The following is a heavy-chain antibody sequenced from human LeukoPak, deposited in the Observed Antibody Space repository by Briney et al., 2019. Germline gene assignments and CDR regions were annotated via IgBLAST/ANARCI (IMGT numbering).Heavy chain of an antibody. CDR2: IYYSGST. Sequence: SETLSLTCTVSGGSISSSSYYWGWIRQPPGKGLEWIGSIYYSGSTYYNPSLKSRVTISVDKSKNQFSLKLSSVTAADTAVYYCVRSDDFWSGYYGYWGQGTLVTVSS. V-gene: IGHV4-39*07. D-gene: IGHD3-3*01. J-gene: IGHJ4*02. CDR1: GGSISSSSYY. CDR3: VRSDDFWSGYYGY.